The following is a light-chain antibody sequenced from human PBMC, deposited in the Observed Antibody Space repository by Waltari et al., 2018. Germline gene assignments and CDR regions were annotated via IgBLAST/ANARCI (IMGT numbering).Light chain of an antibody. CDR3: GTWDSTLSAGV. CDR2: DNN. V-gene: IGLV1-51*01. J-gene: IGLJ7*01. Sequence: QSVLTQPPSVSAAPGPKVTISCSGSSSNIGNNYVSWYQQLPGTAPKVLIYDNNKRPSGIPDRFSGSKSGTSATLDITGLQTGDEADYYCGTWDSTLSAGVFGGGTQLTVL. CDR1: SSNIGNNY.